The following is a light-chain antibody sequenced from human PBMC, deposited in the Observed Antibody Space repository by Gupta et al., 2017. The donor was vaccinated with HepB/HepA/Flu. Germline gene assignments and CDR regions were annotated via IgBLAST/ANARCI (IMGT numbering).Light chain of an antibody. CDR2: WAS. Sequence: DIVMTQSPDSLAVSLGERATINCKSSQSVLYSSNNKNYLAWYQQKPGQPPKLLIYWASTRESGFPDRFSGSGSGTDFTLTISSLQAEDVAVYYCQQYDSTPITFGQGTRLEIK. CDR3: QQYDSTPIT. V-gene: IGKV4-1*01. J-gene: IGKJ5*01. CDR1: QSVLYSSNNKNY.